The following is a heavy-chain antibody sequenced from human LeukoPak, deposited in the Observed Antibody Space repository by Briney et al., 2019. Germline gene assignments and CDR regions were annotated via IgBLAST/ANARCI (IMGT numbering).Heavy chain of an antibody. D-gene: IGHD4/OR15-4a*01. CDR3: ARVHHGPNCFDY. J-gene: IGHJ4*02. CDR2: INPSGGST. Sequence: GASVKVSCKASGYTFTSYYLNWVRQAPGQGLEWMGIINPSGGSTSYAQKFQGRVTMTRDTSTSTLYMELRSLRSDDTAVYYCARVHHGPNCFDYWGQGTLVTVSS. V-gene: IGHV1-46*01. CDR1: GYTFTSYY.